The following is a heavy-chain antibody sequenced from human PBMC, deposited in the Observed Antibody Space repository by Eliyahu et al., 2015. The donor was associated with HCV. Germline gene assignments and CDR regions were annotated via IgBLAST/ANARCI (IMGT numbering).Heavy chain of an antibody. Sequence: QVQLQESGPGLVKPSETLSLTCTVSGGSISXYYWSWXRQPPGKGLGWIAYIYYRGSTNYNPPLKXRITISVDTSKNQFSLKLSSVTAADTAVYYCASGGGGIAVAGTGGWFDPWGQGTLVTVSS. CDR3: ASGGGGIAVAGTGGWFDP. CDR1: GGSISXYY. CDR2: IYYRGST. V-gene: IGHV4-59*01. J-gene: IGHJ5*02. D-gene: IGHD6-19*01.